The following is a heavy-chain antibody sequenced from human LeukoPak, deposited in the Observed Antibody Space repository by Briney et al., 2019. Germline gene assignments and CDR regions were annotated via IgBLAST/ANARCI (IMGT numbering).Heavy chain of an antibody. J-gene: IGHJ4*02. CDR2: INHSGST. CDR3: ARGPLRVGFWSGYYLDY. CDR1: GGSFSGHY. Sequence: PSETLSLTCAVYGGSFSGHYWSWIRQPPGKGLEWIGEINHSGSTNYNPSLKSRVTISVDTSKNQFSLKLSSVTAADTAVYYCARGPLRVGFWSGYYLDYWGQGTLVTVSS. D-gene: IGHD3-3*01. V-gene: IGHV4-34*01.